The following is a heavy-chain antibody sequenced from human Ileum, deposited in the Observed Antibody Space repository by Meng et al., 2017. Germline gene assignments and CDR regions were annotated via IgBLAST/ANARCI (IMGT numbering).Heavy chain of an antibody. Sequence: SVKVSCKASGYTFTTLDLNWVRQAPGQGLEWMGWLSPSSGNTGYAQKFQGRVTMTWDISISTAYMELSSLECEDTAVYYCARGVDAGVDYWGQGTPVTVSS. CDR2: LSPSSGNT. CDR1: GYTFTTLD. CDR3: ARGVDAGVDY. D-gene: IGHD3-3*01. V-gene: IGHV1-8*02. J-gene: IGHJ4*02.